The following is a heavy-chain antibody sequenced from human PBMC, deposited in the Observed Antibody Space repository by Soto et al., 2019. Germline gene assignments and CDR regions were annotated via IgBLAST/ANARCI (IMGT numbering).Heavy chain of an antibody. J-gene: IGHJ4*02. Sequence: QVQLVESGGGVVQPGRSLRLSCAASGFTFSSYGMHWVRQAPGKGLEWVAVISYDGSNKYYADSVKGRFTISRDNSKNTLYLQMNSLRAEDTAVYYCAKDLAYSSSSDYWGQGTLVTASS. CDR1: GFTFSSYG. CDR2: ISYDGSNK. CDR3: AKDLAYSSSSDY. D-gene: IGHD6-6*01. V-gene: IGHV3-30*18.